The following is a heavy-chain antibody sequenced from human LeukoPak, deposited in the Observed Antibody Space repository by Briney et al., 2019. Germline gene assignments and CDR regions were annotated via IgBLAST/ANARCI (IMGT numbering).Heavy chain of an antibody. J-gene: IGHJ6*02. V-gene: IGHV3-23*01. CDR3: AKAPRRQLWSSYYYGMDV. CDR1: GFTFSSYS. CDR2: ISGSGGST. Sequence: GGSLRLSCAASGFTFSSYSMNWVRQAPGKGLEWVSAISGSGGSTYYADSVKGRFTISRDNSKNTLYLQMNSLRAEDTAVYYCAKAPRRQLWSSYYYGMDVWGQGTTVTVSS. D-gene: IGHD5-18*01.